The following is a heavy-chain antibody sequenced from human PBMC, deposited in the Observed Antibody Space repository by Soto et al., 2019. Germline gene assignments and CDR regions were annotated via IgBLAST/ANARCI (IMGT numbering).Heavy chain of an antibody. J-gene: IGHJ1*01. V-gene: IGHV3-43*01. CDR1: GFTFDDYT. CDR3: AKDRAKVGATTYAEDFQH. CDR2: ISWDGGST. Sequence: GGSLRLSCAASGFTFDDYTMHWVRQAPGKGLEWVSLISWDGGSTYYADSVKGRFTISRDNSKNSLYLQMNSLRTEDTALYYCAKDRAKVGATTYAEDFQHWGQGTLVTVSS. D-gene: IGHD1-26*01.